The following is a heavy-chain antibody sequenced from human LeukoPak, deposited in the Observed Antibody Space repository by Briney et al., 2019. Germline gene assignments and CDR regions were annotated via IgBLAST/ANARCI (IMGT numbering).Heavy chain of an antibody. CDR1: GYTFTGYY. V-gene: IGHV1-2*02. Sequence: ASVKVSCKASGYTFTGYYMHWVRQAPGQGLEWMGWINPNSGGTNYAQKFQGRVTMTRDTSISTAYMELSRLRSDDTAVYYCATPGRYCSSTSCRGYFDYWGRGTLVTVSS. CDR3: ATPGRYCSSTSCRGYFDY. D-gene: IGHD2-2*01. CDR2: INPNSGGT. J-gene: IGHJ4*02.